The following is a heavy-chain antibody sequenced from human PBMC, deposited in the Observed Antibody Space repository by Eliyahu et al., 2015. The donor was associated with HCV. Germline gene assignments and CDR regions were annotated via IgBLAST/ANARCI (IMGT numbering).Heavy chain of an antibody. Sequence: QVTLKESGPALVKPTQTXTLTCTFSGFSLNTSGXRVTWIRQLPGKALEWLARIAXDDDKFYSTSLKTRXTISKXSXKNQVXLTMTDMDPVXTGTYYCARIRRGTSWYLFDYWGQGTLVTVSS. CDR3: ARIRRGTSWYLFDY. CDR1: GFSLNTSGXR. D-gene: IGHD6-13*01. J-gene: IGHJ4*02. CDR2: IAXDDDK. V-gene: IGHV2-70*04.